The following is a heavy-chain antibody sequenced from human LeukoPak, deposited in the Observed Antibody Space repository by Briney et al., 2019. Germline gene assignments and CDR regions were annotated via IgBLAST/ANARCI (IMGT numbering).Heavy chain of an antibody. Sequence: SETLSLTCAVYGGSFSGYYWSWIRQPPGKGLEWIGEINHSGSTNYNPSLKSRVTISVDTSKNQFSLKLSSVAAADTAVYYCARGGMTIFGVVIGRAFDYWGQGTLVTVSS. CDR3: ARGGMTIFGVVIGRAFDY. J-gene: IGHJ4*02. CDR1: GGSFSGYY. CDR2: INHSGST. D-gene: IGHD3-3*01. V-gene: IGHV4-34*01.